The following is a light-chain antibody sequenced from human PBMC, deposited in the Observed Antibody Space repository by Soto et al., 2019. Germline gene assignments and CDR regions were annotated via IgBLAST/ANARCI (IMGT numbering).Light chain of an antibody. J-gene: IGKJ2*01. CDR3: QQYGSSPPYT. V-gene: IGKV3-20*01. Sequence: EIVLTQSPGTLSLSPGERATLSCRASQSVSSSYLAWYQQKPGQAPRLLIYGASSRATGIPDRFSGSGSGTDFPLTISRLEPEDFAVYYCQQYGSSPPYTFGQVTKLVIK. CDR1: QSVSSSY. CDR2: GAS.